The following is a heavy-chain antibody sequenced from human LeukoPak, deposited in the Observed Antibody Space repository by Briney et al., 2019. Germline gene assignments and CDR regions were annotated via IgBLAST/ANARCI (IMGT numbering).Heavy chain of an antibody. Sequence: GAPLRLSSAASGFTFSSYVMSWVRQAPEKGLEWASAISGSGGSTYYDDSVKGRFTISSDNTNNPLYLQMNSLGAEDTAVYYWAKEIGIAAAGPRGFDPWGQGTLVTVSS. J-gene: IGHJ5*02. D-gene: IGHD6-13*01. CDR3: AKEIGIAAAGPRGFDP. CDR2: ISGSGGST. V-gene: IGHV3-23*01. CDR1: GFTFSSYV.